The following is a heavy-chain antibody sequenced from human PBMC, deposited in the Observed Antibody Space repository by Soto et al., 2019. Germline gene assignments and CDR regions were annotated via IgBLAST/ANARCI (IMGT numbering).Heavy chain of an antibody. V-gene: IGHV1-69*01. CDR3: ASGASRWYPYLFDS. CDR2: IIPYYNTL. Sequence: QAQVVRSGAEVRKPGSSVKLSCKASEGTFNSYAIAWVRQAPGQGLEWMGGIIPYYNTLNYAQKFQDRVTITADDSTNTVYMELSSLRSDDTAVYFCASGASRWYPYLFDSWAQGTLVTVSS. D-gene: IGHD6-13*01. CDR1: EGTFNSYA. J-gene: IGHJ4*02.